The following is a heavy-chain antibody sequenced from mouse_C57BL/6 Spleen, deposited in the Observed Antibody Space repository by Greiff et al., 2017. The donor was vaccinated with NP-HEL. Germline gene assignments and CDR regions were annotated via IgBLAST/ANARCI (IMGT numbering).Heavy chain of an antibody. V-gene: IGHV5-4*03. CDR1: GFTFSSYA. Sequence: EVKLEESGGGLVKPGGSLKLSCAASGFTFSSYAMSWVRQTPEKRLEWVATISDGGSYTYYTATVKGRFTISRDNAKNNLYLQMSHLKSEDTAMYYCTSYGNYYWYFDVWGTGTTVTVSS. CDR2: ISDGGSYT. D-gene: IGHD2-1*01. CDR3: TSYGNYYWYFDV. J-gene: IGHJ1*03.